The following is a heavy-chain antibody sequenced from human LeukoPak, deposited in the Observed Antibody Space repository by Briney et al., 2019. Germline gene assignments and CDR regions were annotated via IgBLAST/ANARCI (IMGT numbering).Heavy chain of an antibody. J-gene: IGHJ4*02. CDR1: GFTFSSYG. CDR3: AKDPTIVGASLGY. Sequence: GGSLRLSCAASGFTFSSYGMHWVRQAPGTGLAWVAFIRYDGTNKYYADAVKGRFTISRDNSKNTLFLQMISLRAEDTAVYYCAKDPTIVGASLGYWGQGTLVTVSS. CDR2: IRYDGTNK. D-gene: IGHD1-26*01. V-gene: IGHV3-30*02.